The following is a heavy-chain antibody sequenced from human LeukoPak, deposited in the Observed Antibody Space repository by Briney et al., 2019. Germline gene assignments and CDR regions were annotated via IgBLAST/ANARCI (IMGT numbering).Heavy chain of an antibody. D-gene: IGHD3-22*01. V-gene: IGHV4-34*01. CDR3: LMWVGSGYRDY. CDR2: LSHSGST. CDR1: GGSFNNYY. Sequence: SETLSLTCAVYGGSFNNYYWNWIRQPPGEGLEWIGELSHSGSTRYNPSLKSRVTISVDTSKNQFSLKLTSVTAADTAVYYCLMWVGSGYRDYWGQGTLVTVSS. J-gene: IGHJ4*02.